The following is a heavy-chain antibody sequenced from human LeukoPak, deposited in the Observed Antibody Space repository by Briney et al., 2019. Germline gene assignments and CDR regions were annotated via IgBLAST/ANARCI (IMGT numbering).Heavy chain of an antibody. CDR3: ATGAWLFGY. CDR2: ISGSGGST. Sequence: PGGPLRLSCAASGFTFSSYAISWARQPPGKGLEWVSAISGSGGSTYYADSVKGRFTISRDNSKNTLYLKMNSLRAEDTAVYYCATGAWLFGYWGQGTLVTVSS. CDR1: GFTFSSYA. D-gene: IGHD3-10*01. J-gene: IGHJ4*02. V-gene: IGHV3-23*01.